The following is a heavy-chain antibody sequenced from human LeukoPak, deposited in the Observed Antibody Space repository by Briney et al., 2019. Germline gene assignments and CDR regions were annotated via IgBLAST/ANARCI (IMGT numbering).Heavy chain of an antibody. D-gene: IGHD2-21*02. J-gene: IGHJ4*02. CDR2: IYASGYT. CDR1: GDSISSYY. V-gene: IGHV4-4*07. Sequence: NPSETLSLTCTVSGDSISSYYWNWIRQPAGKGLEWIGRIYASGYTEYNPSLQTRVTMSVDTSKNEFSLKVDTVTAADTAVYFCARNHIVTGPYFDSWGQGILVTVSS. CDR3: ARNHIVTGPYFDS.